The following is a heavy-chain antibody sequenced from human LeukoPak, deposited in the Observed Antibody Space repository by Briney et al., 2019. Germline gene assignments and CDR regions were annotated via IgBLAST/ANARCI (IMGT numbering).Heavy chain of an antibody. J-gene: IGHJ4*02. CDR1: GGSISSGGYY. CDR3: ARDTAAATVDY. D-gene: IGHD6-13*01. V-gene: IGHV4-31*03. Sequence: SETLSLTCTVSGGSISSGGYYWRWIRQHPGKGLEWIGYIYYSGSTYYNPSLKSRVTISVDTSKNQFSLKLSSVTAADTAVYYCARDTAAATVDYWGQGTLVTVSP. CDR2: IYYSGST.